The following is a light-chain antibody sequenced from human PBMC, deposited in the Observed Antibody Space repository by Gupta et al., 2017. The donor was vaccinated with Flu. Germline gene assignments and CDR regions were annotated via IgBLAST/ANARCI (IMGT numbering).Light chain of an antibody. J-gene: IGKJ4*01. CDR1: QSINNW. CDR3: QQHLNYPLT. Sequence: DIQMTQSPSTLSASVGDSVTITCRASQSINNWLAWYQQRPGKAPKLLIYKASSLESGVPSRFSGSESGTKFTLTISSLQPEDFATYYCQQHLNYPLTFGGGTKVEIK. V-gene: IGKV1-5*03. CDR2: KAS.